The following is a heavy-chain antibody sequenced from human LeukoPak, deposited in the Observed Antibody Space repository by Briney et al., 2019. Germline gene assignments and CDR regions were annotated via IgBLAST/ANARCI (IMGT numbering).Heavy chain of an antibody. CDR1: GYVFINYY. CDR3: ARSVTYNWLDP. Sequence: GASVKVSCKTSGYVFINYYIHWVRLAPGQGLQWMGWINPKSGATNYAQSFQGRVALTTDTSISTAFMELSNLRPDDTAIYFCARSVTYNWLDPWGQGTRVTVSS. D-gene: IGHD2-21*02. V-gene: IGHV1-2*02. CDR2: INPKSGAT. J-gene: IGHJ5*02.